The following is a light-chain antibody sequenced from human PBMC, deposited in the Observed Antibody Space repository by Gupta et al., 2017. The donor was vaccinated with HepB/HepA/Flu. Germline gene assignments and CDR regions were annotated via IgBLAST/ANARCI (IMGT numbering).Light chain of an antibody. Sequence: DIVMTQTPLSSLVTLGQTASISCRSSQNLVHADGNTYLNWLHQRPGHPPRLLIYRISNRFSGVPDRFSGSGAGTXFTLKIXRVEAEDVGVYYCMQGTQFPRTFGXGTKVEIK. CDR3: MQGTQFPRT. CDR1: QNLVHADGNTY. CDR2: RIS. V-gene: IGKV2-24*01. J-gene: IGKJ1*01.